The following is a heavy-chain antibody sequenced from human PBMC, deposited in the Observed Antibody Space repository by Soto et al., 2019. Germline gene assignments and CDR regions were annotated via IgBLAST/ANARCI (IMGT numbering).Heavy chain of an antibody. V-gene: IGHV3-7*01. D-gene: IGHD6-6*01. CDR3: ARDYEQLGLSFDY. Sequence: EVQLVESGGGLVQPGGSLRLSCAASGFTFSSYWMSWVRQAPGKGLEWVANIKQDGSEKYYVDSVKGRFTISRDNAKNSLYLQMNSLRAEDTAVYYCARDYEQLGLSFDYWGQGTLVTVSS. CDR1: GFTFSSYW. J-gene: IGHJ4*02. CDR2: IKQDGSEK.